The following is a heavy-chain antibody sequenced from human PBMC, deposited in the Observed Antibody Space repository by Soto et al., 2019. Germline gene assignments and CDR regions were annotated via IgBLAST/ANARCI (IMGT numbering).Heavy chain of an antibody. V-gene: IGHV3-23*01. CDR3: AKSVSSYDILTGIYYYYYMDV. J-gene: IGHJ6*03. D-gene: IGHD3-9*01. CDR1: GFTFSSYA. Sequence: GGSLRLSCAASGFTFSSYAMSWVHQAPGRGLEWVSSISGSGGSTKYADSVEGRVIISRDNSKNTMYLHMNGLRAEDTAVYYCAKSVSSYDILTGIYYYYYMDVWGKGTTVTVSS. CDR2: ISGSGGST.